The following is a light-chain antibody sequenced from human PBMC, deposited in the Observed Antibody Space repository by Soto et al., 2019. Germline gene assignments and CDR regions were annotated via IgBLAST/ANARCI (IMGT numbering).Light chain of an antibody. Sequence: EIVLTQSPGTLSLSPGERVTLSCRASQSVSSSYLAWYQQKPGQAPRLLFYGASSRATGIPDRFSGSGSGTDFILTISRLEPDDFAVYYCQQYGSSRTFGQGTKVDIK. V-gene: IGKV3-20*01. CDR3: QQYGSSRT. CDR1: QSVSSSY. J-gene: IGKJ1*01. CDR2: GAS.